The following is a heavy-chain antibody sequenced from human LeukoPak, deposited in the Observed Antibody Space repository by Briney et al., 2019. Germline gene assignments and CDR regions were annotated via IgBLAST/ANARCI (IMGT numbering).Heavy chain of an antibody. V-gene: IGHV3-30*03. CDR2: IAFDGRRK. CDR3: ARDRLYTGYDPVLDL. D-gene: IGHD5-12*01. J-gene: IGHJ5*02. Sequence: GGPLRLSCAASGFTFAHYGVQWVRQAPGKGLEWVAAIAFDGRRKFYTNSVKGRFTISRDNSNNILFLQMSDLRTEDTALYYCARDRLYTGYDPVLDLWGQGTPVTVSS. CDR1: GFTFAHYG.